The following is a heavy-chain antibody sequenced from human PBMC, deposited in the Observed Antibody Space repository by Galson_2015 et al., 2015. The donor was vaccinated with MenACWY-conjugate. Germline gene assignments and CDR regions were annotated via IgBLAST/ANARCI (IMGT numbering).Heavy chain of an antibody. CDR1: GFSFSNYD. V-gene: IGHV3-30*19. D-gene: IGHD5-18*01. J-gene: IGHJ4*02. Sequence: SLRLSCAASGFSFSNYDMHWVRQAPGKGLEWVAVSSYDGSQKYYADPVKGRFTISRDNSKNTVNLQMNSLRDEDTAFYFCARDQQGYNNSLYRAFDYWGQGTLVTVSS. CDR3: ARDQQGYNNSLYRAFDY. CDR2: SSYDGSQK.